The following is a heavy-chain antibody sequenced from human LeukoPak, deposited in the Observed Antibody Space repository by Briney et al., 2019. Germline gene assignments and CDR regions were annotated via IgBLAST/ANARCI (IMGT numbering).Heavy chain of an antibody. CDR2: SGRGGST. CDR1: GFTFSSYA. V-gene: IGHV3-23*01. D-gene: IGHD6-13*01. Sequence: GGSLRLSCAASGFTFSSYAMSWVRQAPGKGLEWVSGSGRGGSTYYADSVKGRFTISRDNSKNTLYLQMNSLRAEDTAVYYCARDQFGIAAAGTFDGFDPWGQGTLVTVSS. CDR3: ARDQFGIAAAGTFDGFDP. J-gene: IGHJ5*02.